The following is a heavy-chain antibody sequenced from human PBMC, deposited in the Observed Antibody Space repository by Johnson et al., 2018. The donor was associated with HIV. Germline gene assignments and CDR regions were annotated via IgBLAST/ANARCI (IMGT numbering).Heavy chain of an antibody. CDR2: ITWNSGSI. CDR1: GFTFDDYA. Sequence: VQLVESGGGLVQPGWSLRLSCAASGFTFDDYAMHWVRQAPGKGLEWVSGITWNSGSIGYVDSVKGRFTISRDNAKNSLYLQMNSLRVADTALYYCARPAGDLWSGYYDAFEIWGQGTMVTVSS. D-gene: IGHD3-3*01. V-gene: IGHV3-9*01. J-gene: IGHJ3*02. CDR3: ARPAGDLWSGYYDAFEI.